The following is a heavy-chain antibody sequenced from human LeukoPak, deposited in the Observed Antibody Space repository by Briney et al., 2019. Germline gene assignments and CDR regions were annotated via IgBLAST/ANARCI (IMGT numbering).Heavy chain of an antibody. D-gene: IGHD6-19*01. CDR3: ARDAGYSSGWVDY. J-gene: IGHJ4*02. CDR1: GTSVYSTIYY. CDR2: IYYSGSP. Sequence: SETLSLTCTVSGTSVYSTIYYWSWIRQSPGKGLEWIGNIYYSGSPYYNPSLKSRVTMAIDTSKNQFSLKLSSVTAADTAVYYCARDAGYSSGWVDYWGQGTLVTVSS. V-gene: IGHV4-39*07.